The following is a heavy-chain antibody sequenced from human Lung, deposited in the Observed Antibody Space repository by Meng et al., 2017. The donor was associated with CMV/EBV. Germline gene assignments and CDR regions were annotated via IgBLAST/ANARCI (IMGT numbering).Heavy chain of an antibody. D-gene: IGHD5-24*01. V-gene: IGHV1-18*01. CDR1: GYTFTSYG. J-gene: IGHJ5*02. CDR3: ARRKRDGYNYSLDL. CDR2: ISPYNGDT. Sequence: KASGYTFTSYGLNWVRQAPGQGLEWMGWISPYNGDTHYTQKFQGRVTVTTDTSTNTAYMELGSLRSDDTAMYFCARRKRDGYNYSLDLWGQGTLVTVSS.